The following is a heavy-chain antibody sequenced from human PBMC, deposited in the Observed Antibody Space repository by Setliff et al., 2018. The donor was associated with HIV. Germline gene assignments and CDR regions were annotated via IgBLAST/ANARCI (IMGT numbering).Heavy chain of an antibody. V-gene: IGHV4-59*12. Sequence: SETLSLTCNVSGAPISSYYWNWIRQPPGKGLEWIGYIYNSGYTNYKPSLKSRVTISLDTSKNQFSLKLNSVTAADTAVYYCASPKERYYYGSGTNVREYYGMDIWGQGTTVTVSS. CDR3: ASPKERYYYGSGTNVREYYGMDI. D-gene: IGHD3-10*01. CDR1: GAPISSYY. J-gene: IGHJ6*02. CDR2: IYNSGYT.